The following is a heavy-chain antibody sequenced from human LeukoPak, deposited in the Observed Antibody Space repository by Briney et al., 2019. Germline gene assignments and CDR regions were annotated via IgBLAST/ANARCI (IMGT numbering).Heavy chain of an antibody. CDR2: MNPNSGNT. V-gene: IGHV1-8*01. CDR3: ARDLDYDDSSGYYYD. CDR1: GYTFTSYD. J-gene: IGHJ4*02. Sequence: GASVKVSCQASGYTFTSYDINWVRQATGHGLEWMGWMNPNSGNTGYAKKIQGRVTMTRNTYISTAYMELSSLRSEDTAVSYCARDLDYDDSSGYYYDWGQGTLVTVSS. D-gene: IGHD3-22*01.